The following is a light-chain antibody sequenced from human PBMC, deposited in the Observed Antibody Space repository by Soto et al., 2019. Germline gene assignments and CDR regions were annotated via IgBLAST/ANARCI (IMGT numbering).Light chain of an antibody. CDR2: DAT. J-gene: IGLJ1*01. CDR1: TGAVTNYHY. CDR3: LLFFSGVTV. Sequence: QSVMSHEPSLSLSPGCTVTLTCGSNTGAVTNYHYPHWFQQRPGQAPSTLIYDATDKPPWTPVRFSGSLLGDKAALTLSGAQPEDEAQYYCLLFFSGVTVFGLGTKVTVL. V-gene: IGLV7-46*01.